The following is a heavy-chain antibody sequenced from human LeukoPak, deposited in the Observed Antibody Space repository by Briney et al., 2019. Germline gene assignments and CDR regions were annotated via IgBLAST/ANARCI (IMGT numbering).Heavy chain of an antibody. CDR2: ISSSSSYI. V-gene: IGHV3-21*01. Sequence: PGGSLRLSCAASGFTFSSYSMNWVRQAPGKGLEWVSFISSSSSYIYYADSVKGRFTISRDNAKNSLYLQMNSLRAEDTAVYYCTRESRYYYGSGTYYYYMDVWGKGTTVTVSS. J-gene: IGHJ6*03. CDR1: GFTFSSYS. CDR3: TRESRYYYGSGTYYYYMDV. D-gene: IGHD3-10*01.